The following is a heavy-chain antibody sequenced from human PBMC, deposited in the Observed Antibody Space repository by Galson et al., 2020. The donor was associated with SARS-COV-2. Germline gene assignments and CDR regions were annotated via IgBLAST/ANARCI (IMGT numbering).Heavy chain of an antibody. Sequence: SETLSLTCIVSGGSINNYYWTWVRQPPGKGLEWIGHVYFSGTTSYNPSLKSRVSISVDTAKNQFSLKLSSVTAADTAVYYCARVVSSMDVWGPGTTVTVSS. CDR2: VYFSGTT. CDR1: GGSINNYY. V-gene: IGHV4-59*01. CDR3: ARVVSSMDV. D-gene: IGHD6-13*01. J-gene: IGHJ6*02.